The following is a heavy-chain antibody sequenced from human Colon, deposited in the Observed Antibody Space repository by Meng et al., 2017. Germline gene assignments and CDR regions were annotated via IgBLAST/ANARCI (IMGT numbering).Heavy chain of an antibody. J-gene: IGHJ5*02. Sequence: QVQLQQWSAGLLKPSETLSLTCAVYAGSFSAYYWSWVRQPPGKGLECIGEINHSGSTNYNPSLKSRITISVDTSKNQFSLKLSFVTSADMAVYHCARVNSDCGGVMCYKGWFDPWGQGTLVTVSS. D-gene: IGHD2-21*01. CDR1: AGSFSAYY. V-gene: IGHV4-34*01. CDR2: INHSGST. CDR3: ARVNSDCGGVMCYKGWFDP.